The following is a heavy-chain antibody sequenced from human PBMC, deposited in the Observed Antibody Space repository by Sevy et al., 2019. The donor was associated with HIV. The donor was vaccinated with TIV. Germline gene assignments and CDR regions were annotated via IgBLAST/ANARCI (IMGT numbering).Heavy chain of an antibody. D-gene: IGHD2-2*01. V-gene: IGHV5-51*01. Sequence: GESLKISCKGSGYSFTSYWIGWVRQMPGKGLEWMGIIYPGDSDTRYSPSFQGQVTISADKSISTAYLQWNSLKASDTVKYYCARRGNYCSSTSCQDSIGPYYYYGMDVWGQGTTVTVSS. CDR2: IYPGDSDT. J-gene: IGHJ6*02. CDR1: GYSFTSYW. CDR3: ARRGNYCSSTSCQDSIGPYYYYGMDV.